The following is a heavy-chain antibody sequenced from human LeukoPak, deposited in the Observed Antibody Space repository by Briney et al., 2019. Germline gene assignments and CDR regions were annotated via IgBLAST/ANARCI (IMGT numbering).Heavy chain of an antibody. Sequence: GGSLRLSCAASAFTFSTYGMHWVRQAPGKGLEWVAFIRYDGINKYYADSVKGRFTISRDNSKNTLYLQMNSLRAEDTAVYYCAKGHCSSTSCYGTGFDYWGQGTLVTVPS. V-gene: IGHV3-30*02. D-gene: IGHD2-2*01. CDR2: IRYDGINK. J-gene: IGHJ4*02. CDR3: AKGHCSSTSCYGTGFDY. CDR1: AFTFSTYG.